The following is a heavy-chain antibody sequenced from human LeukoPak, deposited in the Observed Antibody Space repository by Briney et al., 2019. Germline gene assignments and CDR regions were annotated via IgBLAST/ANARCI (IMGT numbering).Heavy chain of an antibody. CDR3: ARPPVDGHNNNWFDP. CDR2: IHYSGST. V-gene: IGHV4-59*08. Sequence: PSETLSLTCTVSGGSISGYYWSWVRQPPGKGLEWIAYIHYSGSTKYNPSLKSRVTISEDMSKNQFSLRLSSVTAADTAMYYCARPPVDGHNNNWFDPWGQGILVTVAS. D-gene: IGHD5-24*01. CDR1: GGSISGYY. J-gene: IGHJ5*02.